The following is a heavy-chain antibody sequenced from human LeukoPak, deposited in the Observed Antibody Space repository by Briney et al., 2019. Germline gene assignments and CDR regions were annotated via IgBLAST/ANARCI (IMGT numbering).Heavy chain of an antibody. CDR3: ARGCSSTSGAFDI. V-gene: IGHV3-64*01. J-gene: IGHJ3*02. CDR1: GFTFSSYA. CDR2: ISSNGGST. D-gene: IGHD2-2*01. Sequence: GGSLRLSCAASGFTFSSYAMHWVRQAPGKGLEYVSAISSNGGSTYYANSVKGRFTISRDNSKNTLYLQMGSLRAEDMAVYYCARGCSSTSGAFDIWGQGTMVTVSS.